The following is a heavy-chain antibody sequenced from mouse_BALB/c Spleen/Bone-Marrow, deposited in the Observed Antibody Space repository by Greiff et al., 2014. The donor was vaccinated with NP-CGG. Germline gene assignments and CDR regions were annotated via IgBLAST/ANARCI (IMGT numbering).Heavy chain of an antibody. CDR3: TREGIYFGYDVPMDY. J-gene: IGHJ4*01. V-gene: IGHV1-15*01. CDR2: IDPETGDT. Sequence: VKLQESGAELVRPGASVTLSCKASGYKFTDYEMHWVKQTPVHGLEWIGSIDPETGDTAYNQNFKGKATLTADRSSTTAYMELRSLTSEDSAVYYCTREGIYFGYDVPMDYWGQGTSVTVSS. D-gene: IGHD2-2*01. CDR1: GYKFTDYE.